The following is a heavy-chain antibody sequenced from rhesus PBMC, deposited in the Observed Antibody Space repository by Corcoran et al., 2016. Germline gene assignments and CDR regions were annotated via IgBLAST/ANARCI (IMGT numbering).Heavy chain of an antibody. V-gene: IGHV4-73*01. Sequence: QVKLQQWGEGLMKPSETLSLTCAVYGGSISVRYSWRWLLHAPGKGLEGIGKNDGNGASTGLNPSLKNRATISKDTSKNQFSLKLRSVTAADTAVYYCARRGVDTFDFWGQGLRVTVSS. J-gene: IGHJ3*01. CDR3: ARRGVDTFDF. D-gene: IGHD3-34*01. CDR2: NDGNGAST. CDR1: GGSISVRYS.